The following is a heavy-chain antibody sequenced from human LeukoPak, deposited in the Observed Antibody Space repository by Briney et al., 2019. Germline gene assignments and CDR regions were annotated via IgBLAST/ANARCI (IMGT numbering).Heavy chain of an antibody. Sequence: GESLKISCKGSGYSFTSYWIGWVRQMPGKGLEWMGIIYPGDSDTRYSPSFQGQVTISADKSISTAYLQWSSLKASDTAMYFCARRAFASGDYFDCWGQGTLVTVSS. V-gene: IGHV5-51*01. CDR1: GYSFTSYW. CDR2: IYPGDSDT. J-gene: IGHJ4*02. D-gene: IGHD3-10*01. CDR3: ARRAFASGDYFDC.